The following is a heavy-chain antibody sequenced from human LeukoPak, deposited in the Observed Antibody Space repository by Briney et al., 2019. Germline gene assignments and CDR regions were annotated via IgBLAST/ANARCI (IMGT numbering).Heavy chain of an antibody. J-gene: IGHJ4*02. V-gene: IGHV4-61*01. CDR3: ARVGATGSGDFDY. CDR1: GGSVRSGNYY. Sequence: PSETLSLTCTVSGGSVRSGNYYWSWQRPPQGQGLEWIGYIYYSGSTNYNPSLKSRVNISVDTSKNQFSLKLNSATAADTAVDYCARVGATGSGDFDYWGQGTLVTVSS. D-gene: IGHD1-26*01. CDR2: IYYSGST.